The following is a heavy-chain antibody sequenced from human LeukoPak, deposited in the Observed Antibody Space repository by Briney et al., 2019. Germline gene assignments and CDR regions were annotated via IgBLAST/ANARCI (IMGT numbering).Heavy chain of an antibody. CDR3: AKVRLRSQYDASDI. CDR1: GFTFSSYA. V-gene: IGHV3-23*01. CDR2: ISGSGGST. Sequence: PGGSLRLSCAASGFTFSSYAMSWVRQAPGKGLEWVSAISGSGGSTYYADSVKGRFTISRDNSKNTLYLQMNSLRTEGTAVYYCAKVRLRSQYDASDIWGQGTVVTVSS. J-gene: IGHJ3*02. D-gene: IGHD4-17*01.